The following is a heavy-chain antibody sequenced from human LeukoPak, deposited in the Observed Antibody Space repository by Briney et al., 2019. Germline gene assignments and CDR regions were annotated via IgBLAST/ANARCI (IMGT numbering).Heavy chain of an antibody. J-gene: IGHJ4*02. CDR2: MNPNSGNT. V-gene: IGHV1-8*01. CDR1: GYTFTSYD. D-gene: IGHD5-12*01. Sequence: ASVKVSCKASGYTFTSYDINWVRQATGQGLEWMGWMNPNSGNTGYAQKFQGRVTVTRNTSISTAYMELSSLRSEDTAVYYCARSTRGLRLGNYWGQGTLVTVSS. CDR3: ARSTRGLRLGNY.